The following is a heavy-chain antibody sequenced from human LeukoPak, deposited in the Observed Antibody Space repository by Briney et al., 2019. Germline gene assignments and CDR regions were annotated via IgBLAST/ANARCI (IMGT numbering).Heavy chain of an antibody. J-gene: IGHJ3*02. CDR2: ISSSSSYI. V-gene: IGHV3-21*01. CDR3: ARWHSEAFDI. CDR1: EFTFSSYS. D-gene: IGHD2-21*01. Sequence: PGGSLRLSCAASEFTFSSYSMNWVRQAPGKGLEWVSSISSSSSYIYYADSVKGRFTISRDNAKNSLYLQMNSLRAEDTAVYYCARWHSEAFDIWGQGTMVTVSS.